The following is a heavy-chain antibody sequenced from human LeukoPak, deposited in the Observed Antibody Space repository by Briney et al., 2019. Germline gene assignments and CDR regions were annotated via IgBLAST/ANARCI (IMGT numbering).Heavy chain of an antibody. Sequence: NPSGTLSLTCAVSGGSISSSNWWSWVRPPPGKGLEWIGEIYHSGSTNYNPSLKSRVTISVDKSKNQFSLKLSSVTAADTAVYYCARASSVVTPGYFDYWGQGTLVTVSS. V-gene: IGHV4-4*02. CDR3: ARASSVVTPGYFDY. CDR1: GGSISSSNW. D-gene: IGHD4-23*01. J-gene: IGHJ4*02. CDR2: IYHSGST.